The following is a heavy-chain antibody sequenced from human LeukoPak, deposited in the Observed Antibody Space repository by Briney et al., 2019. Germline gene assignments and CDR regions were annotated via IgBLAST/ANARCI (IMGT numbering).Heavy chain of an antibody. Sequence: PSETLSLTCTVSGGSVSSSYFWGWIRQPPGKGLDWIGRICSGGHTCYNPSLQSRVTISADSSKPHFFLQLTSATAGDTAVYFCARDRLWKSDYWGQGILVTVSS. J-gene: IGHJ4*02. V-gene: IGHV4-39*02. CDR3: ARDRLWKSDY. CDR1: GGSVSSSYF. CDR2: ICSGGHT. D-gene: IGHD1-1*01.